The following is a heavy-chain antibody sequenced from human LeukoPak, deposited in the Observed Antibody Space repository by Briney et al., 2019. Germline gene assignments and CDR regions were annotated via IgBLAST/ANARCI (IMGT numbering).Heavy chain of an antibody. V-gene: IGHV3-23*01. CDR2: ISDSGGST. CDR1: GFTFSRYA. J-gene: IGHJ6*03. CDR3: AKDPYYSSYRFV. Sequence: QPGGSLRLSCAASGFTFSRYAMSWVRPAPGKGLEWVSGISDSGGSTYSADSVKDRFTISRDNSNTTLFLQMNSLRAEDTAVDYCAKDPYYSSYRFVWGKGTTVTVSS.